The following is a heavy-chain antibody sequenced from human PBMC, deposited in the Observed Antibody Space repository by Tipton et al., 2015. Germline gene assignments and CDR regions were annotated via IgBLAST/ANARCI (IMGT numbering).Heavy chain of an antibody. V-gene: IGHV3-64D*08. CDR2: ITTNGYST. D-gene: IGHD3-22*01. CDR1: GFTLSRYA. Sequence: SLRLSCSAAGFTLSRYAMNWVRQAPGKGLEYVSAITTNGYSTYYADSVRGRFTISRDNSKNTLYLQMSSLRAEDTAVYYCVKDGYYYDSGGYSPLDYWGQGTLVTVPS. CDR3: VKDGYYYDSGGYSPLDY. J-gene: IGHJ4*02.